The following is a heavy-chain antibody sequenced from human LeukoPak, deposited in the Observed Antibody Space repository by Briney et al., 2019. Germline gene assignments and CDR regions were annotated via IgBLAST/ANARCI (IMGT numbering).Heavy chain of an antibody. J-gene: IGHJ4*02. CDR1: GFTFSSYW. CDR2: ISGSGGGSGGST. D-gene: IGHD2-21*01. CDR3: ARAGLIRFDY. Sequence: GGSLRLSCAASGFTFSSYWMSWVRQAPGKGLEWVSGISGSGGGSGGSTYYADSVKGRFTISRDNAKNTLYLQMNSLRAEDTAVHYCARAGLIRFDYWGQGTLVTVSS. V-gene: IGHV3-23*01.